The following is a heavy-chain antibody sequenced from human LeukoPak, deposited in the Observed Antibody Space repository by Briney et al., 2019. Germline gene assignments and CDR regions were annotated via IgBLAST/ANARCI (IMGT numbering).Heavy chain of an antibody. CDR2: INSDGGST. Sequence: GGSLRLSCAASGFTFSSYRMYWVRQAPGKGLVWVSRINSDGGSTTYADSVKGRFTISRDNAKNTLYLQMNSLRDEDTAVYFCARGQAGTSWFDPWGQGTLVTVSS. CDR1: GFTFSSYR. D-gene: IGHD1-14*01. V-gene: IGHV3-74*01. CDR3: ARGQAGTSWFDP. J-gene: IGHJ5*02.